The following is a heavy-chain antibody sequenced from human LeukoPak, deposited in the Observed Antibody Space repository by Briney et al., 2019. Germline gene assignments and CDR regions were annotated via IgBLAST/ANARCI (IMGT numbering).Heavy chain of an antibody. J-gene: IGHJ4*02. V-gene: IGHV4-59*01. D-gene: IGHD5-12*01. Sequence: SETLSLTCTVSGGSISSYYWSWIRQPPGKGLEWIGYIYYTGSTNYNPSLKSRVTISLDTSKNQFSLKLSPVTAADTAVYYCARVSAVATSFDYWGQGTLVTVSS. CDR1: GGSISSYY. CDR3: ARVSAVATSFDY. CDR2: IYYTGST.